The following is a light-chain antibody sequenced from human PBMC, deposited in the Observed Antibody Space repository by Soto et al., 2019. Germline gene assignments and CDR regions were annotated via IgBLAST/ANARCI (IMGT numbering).Light chain of an antibody. V-gene: IGKV4-1*01. CDR1: QSVLYSSNNKNY. CDR3: EKYYSTTVT. J-gene: IGKJ4*02. CDR2: WAS. Sequence: DIVMTQSPDSLAVSLGERATINCKSSQSVLYSSNNKNYLAWYQQKPGQPPKRLIYWASTRQSGVPDRFSGSGSGTDFTLTMSSRQVQDVAVYYCEKYYSTTVTFGGGTKVEIK.